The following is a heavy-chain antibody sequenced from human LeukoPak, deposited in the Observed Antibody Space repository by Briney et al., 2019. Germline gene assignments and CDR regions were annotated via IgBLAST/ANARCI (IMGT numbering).Heavy chain of an antibody. CDR1: GFTFSSYG. CDR3: SKDCGGIVGDTYFDY. Sequence: PGRSLRLSCAASGFTFSSYGMHWVRQAPAKGLEWVAVISYDGSTKYYADSVKARFTISIDNSKNSLYLQMNSLRAEDTDGYYFSKDCGGIVGDTYFDYWGQGTLVTVSS. CDR2: ISYDGSTK. V-gene: IGHV3-30*18. D-gene: IGHD1-26*01. J-gene: IGHJ4*02.